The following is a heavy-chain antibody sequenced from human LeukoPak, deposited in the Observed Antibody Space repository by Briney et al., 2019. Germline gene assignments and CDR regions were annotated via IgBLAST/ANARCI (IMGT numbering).Heavy chain of an antibody. CDR3: ARVGEPYCSSTSCYYYYYMDV. CDR2: ISAYNGNT. CDR1: GYTFTNYD. J-gene: IGHJ6*03. D-gene: IGHD2-2*01. V-gene: IGHV1-18*01. Sequence: ASVKVSCKASGYTFTNYDINWVRQAPGQGLEWMGWISAYNGNTNYAQKLQGRVTMTTDTSTSTAYMELRSLRSDDTALYYCARVGEPYCSSTSCYYYYYMDVWGKGTTVTVSS.